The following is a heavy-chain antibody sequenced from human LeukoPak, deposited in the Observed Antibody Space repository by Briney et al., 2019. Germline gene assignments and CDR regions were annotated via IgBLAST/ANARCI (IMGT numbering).Heavy chain of an antibody. V-gene: IGHV4-61*02. D-gene: IGHD2-2*01. CDR2: IYTSGST. CDR3: ARVGQPYAYYYYYMDV. Sequence: PSETLSLTCTVPGGSISSGSYYWSWIRQPAGKGLEWIGRIYTSGSTHYNPSLKSRVTISVDTSKNQFSLKLSSVTAADTAVYYCARVGQPYAYYYYYMDVWGKGTTVTVSS. CDR1: GGSISSGSYY. J-gene: IGHJ6*03.